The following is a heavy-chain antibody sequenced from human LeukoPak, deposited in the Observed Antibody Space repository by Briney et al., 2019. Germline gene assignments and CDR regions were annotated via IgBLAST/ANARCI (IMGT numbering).Heavy chain of an antibody. Sequence: PGGSLRLSCVASGFTVSSNYMSWVRRAPGKGLEWVSAISGSGGSTYYADSVKGRFTISRDNSKNTVYLQMNSLRAEDTAVYYRARSTSTIYYYGLDVWGQGTTVTVSS. CDR2: ISGSGGST. CDR3: ARSTSTIYYYGLDV. D-gene: IGHD1-26*01. J-gene: IGHJ6*02. CDR1: GFTVSSNY. V-gene: IGHV3-23*01.